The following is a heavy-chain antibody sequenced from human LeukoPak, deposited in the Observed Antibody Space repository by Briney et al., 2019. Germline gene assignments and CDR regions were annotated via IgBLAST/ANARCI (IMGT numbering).Heavy chain of an antibody. CDR1: GGTFSSYA. CDR3: ARDRGGYYDFWSGYLSFDY. J-gene: IGHJ4*02. CDR2: IIPISGTA. V-gene: IGHV1-69*05. D-gene: IGHD3-3*01. Sequence: GASVKVSCKASGGTFSSYAISWVRQAPGQGLEWMGRIIPISGTANYAQKFQGRVTITTDESTSTAYMELSSLRSEDTAVYYCARDRGGYYDFWSGYLSFDYWGQGTLVTVSS.